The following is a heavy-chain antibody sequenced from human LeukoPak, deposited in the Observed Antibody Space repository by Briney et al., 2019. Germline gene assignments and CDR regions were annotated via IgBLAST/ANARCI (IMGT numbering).Heavy chain of an antibody. CDR1: GFTVSSNY. CDR2: IYSGGRT. J-gene: IGHJ4*02. V-gene: IGHV3-66*01. Sequence: GGSLRLSCAASGFTVSSNYMSWVRQAPGKGLEWVSVIYSGGRTNYADSVKGRFTISRDNSKNTLYLQMNSRRAEDTAVYYCARDDGDYWGQGTLVTVSS. CDR3: ARDDGDY.